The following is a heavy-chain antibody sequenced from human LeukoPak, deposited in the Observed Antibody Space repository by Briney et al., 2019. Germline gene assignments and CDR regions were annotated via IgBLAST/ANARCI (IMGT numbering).Heavy chain of an antibody. CDR3: ARGILLWFGETQFDY. V-gene: IGHV4-34*01. CDR1: GGSFSGYY. CDR2: INHSGST. Sequence: SETLSLTCAVDGGSFSGYYWSWIRQPPGKGLEWIGEINHSGSTNYNPSLKSRVTISVDTSKNQFSLKLSSVTAADTAVYYCARGILLWFGETQFDYWGQGTLVTVSS. J-gene: IGHJ4*02. D-gene: IGHD3-10*01.